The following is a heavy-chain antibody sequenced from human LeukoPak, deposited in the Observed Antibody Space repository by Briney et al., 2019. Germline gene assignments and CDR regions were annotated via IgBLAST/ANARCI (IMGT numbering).Heavy chain of an antibody. D-gene: IGHD2-15*01. Sequence: SETLSLTCTVSGGSISSYYWSWIRQPPGKGLEWIGYIYYSGSTNYNPSLKSRVTISVDTSKNQFSLKLRSVTAADTAVYYCARVTGYVIEDNFDYWGQGTLVTVSS. CDR1: GGSISSYY. V-gene: IGHV4-59*01. J-gene: IGHJ4*02. CDR3: ARVTGYVIEDNFDY. CDR2: IYYSGST.